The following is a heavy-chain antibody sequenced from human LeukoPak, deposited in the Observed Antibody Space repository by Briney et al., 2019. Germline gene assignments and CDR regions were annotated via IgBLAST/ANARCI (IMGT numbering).Heavy chain of an antibody. Sequence: GGSLRLSCAASGFTFSSYSMNWVRQAPGKGLEWVSSISSSGSYIYYADSVKGRFSISRDNAKNSLYLQMNSLRAEDTAVYYCARDCSGGSCFSDYWGQGTLVTVSS. CDR3: ARDCSGGSCFSDY. D-gene: IGHD2-15*01. CDR1: GFTFSSYS. CDR2: ISSSGSYI. V-gene: IGHV3-21*01. J-gene: IGHJ4*02.